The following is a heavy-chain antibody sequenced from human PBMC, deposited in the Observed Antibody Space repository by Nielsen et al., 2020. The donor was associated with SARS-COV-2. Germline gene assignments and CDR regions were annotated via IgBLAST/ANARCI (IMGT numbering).Heavy chain of an antibody. CDR3: ATERSIAAAGTLDY. V-gene: IGHV1-2*02. CDR1: GYTFTGYY. D-gene: IGHD6-13*01. J-gene: IGHJ4*02. Sequence: ASVKVSCKASGYTFTGYYMHWVRQAPGQGLEWMGWINPNSGGTNYAQKFQGRVTMTRDTSISTAYMELSRLRSEDTAVYYCATERSIAAAGTLDYWGQGTLVTVSS. CDR2: INPNSGGT.